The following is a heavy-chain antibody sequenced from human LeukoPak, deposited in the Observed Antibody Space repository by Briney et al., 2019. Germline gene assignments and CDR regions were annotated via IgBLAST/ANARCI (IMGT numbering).Heavy chain of an antibody. CDR3: ARGYRVWGEGMDV. Sequence: SETLSLTCAVYGGSFSGYYWSWIRQPPGKGLEWIGKNNHSGSTNYNPSLKSRVTISVDTSKNQFSLKLSSVTAADTAVYYCARGYRVWGEGMDVWGKGTTVTVSS. J-gene: IGHJ6*04. V-gene: IGHV4-34*01. D-gene: IGHD3-10*01. CDR1: GGSFSGYY. CDR2: NNHSGST.